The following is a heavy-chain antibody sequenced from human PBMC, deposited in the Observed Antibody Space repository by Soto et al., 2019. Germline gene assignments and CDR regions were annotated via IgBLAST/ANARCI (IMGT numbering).Heavy chain of an antibody. CDR3: ARDFDVNTALDYWYFDL. CDR2: IYSSGRT. CDR1: GGSTSGKY. Sequence: QVHLQESVPGVVKASETLSLTCSLSGGSTSGKYWSWIRQSAGKGLEWIGRIYSSGRTHYNPSLGSRVSMSVAQNSFSLRLTSVTAADTAIYYCARDFDVNTALDYWYFDLWGRGTQVSVSS. J-gene: IGHJ2*01. V-gene: IGHV4-4*07. D-gene: IGHD3-9*01.